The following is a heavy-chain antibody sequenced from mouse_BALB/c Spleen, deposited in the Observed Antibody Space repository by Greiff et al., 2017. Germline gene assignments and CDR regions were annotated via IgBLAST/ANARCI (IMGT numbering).Heavy chain of an antibody. V-gene: IGHV1-18*01. Sequence: EVKLQESGPELVKPGASVKIPCKASGYTFTDYNMDWVKQSHGKSLEWIGDINPNNGGTIYNQKFKGKATLTVDKSSSTAYMELRSLTSEDTAVYYCARMSYGNYYAMDYWGQGTSVTVSS. CDR1: GYTFTDYN. CDR3: ARMSYGNYYAMDY. D-gene: IGHD2-1*01. J-gene: IGHJ4*01. CDR2: INPNNGGT.